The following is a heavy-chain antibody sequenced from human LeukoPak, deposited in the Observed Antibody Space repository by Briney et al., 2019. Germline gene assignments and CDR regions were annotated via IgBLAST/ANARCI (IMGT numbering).Heavy chain of an antibody. V-gene: IGHV3-23*01. CDR1: GFTFTNYA. Sequence: GGSLRLSCAASGFTFTNYAMSWLRQAPEKGLEWVSRISGSGDSTYYADSVKGRFTISRDNAKNTLYLQMNSLRAEDTAIYYCARAYHYYGSENYYRTLDYWGQGTLVTVSS. CDR3: ARAYHYYGSENYYRTLDY. J-gene: IGHJ4*02. D-gene: IGHD3-10*01. CDR2: ISGSGDST.